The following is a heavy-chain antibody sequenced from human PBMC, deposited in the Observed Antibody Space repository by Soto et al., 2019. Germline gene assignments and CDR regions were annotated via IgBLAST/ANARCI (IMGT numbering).Heavy chain of an antibody. CDR2: IIPILGIA. Sequence: SVKVSCKASGGTFSSYTISWVRQAPGQGLEWMGRIIPILGIANYAQEFQGRVTITADKSTSTAYMELRSLRSDDTAVYYCARGSDQSSSSGWYWVWFDPWGQGTLVTVSS. CDR1: GGTFSSYT. V-gene: IGHV1-69*02. D-gene: IGHD6-19*01. J-gene: IGHJ5*02. CDR3: ARGSDQSSSSGWYWVWFDP.